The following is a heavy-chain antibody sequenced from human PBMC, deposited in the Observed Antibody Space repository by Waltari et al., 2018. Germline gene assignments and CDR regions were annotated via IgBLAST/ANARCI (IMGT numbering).Heavy chain of an antibody. CDR3: ARAILFLNWFDP. Sequence: QVQLQQWGAGLLKPSETLSLTCAVYGGSFSGYYWSWIRQPPGKGLEWIGEINHSGSTNYNPSLKSRVTISVDTSKNQFSLKLSSVTAADTAVYYCARAILFLNWFDPWGQGTLVTVSS. CDR2: INHSGST. D-gene: IGHD2-21*01. CDR1: GGSFSGYY. V-gene: IGHV4-34*01. J-gene: IGHJ5*02.